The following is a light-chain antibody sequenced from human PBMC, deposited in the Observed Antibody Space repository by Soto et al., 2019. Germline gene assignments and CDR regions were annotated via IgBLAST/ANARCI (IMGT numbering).Light chain of an antibody. Sequence: AIRVTQSPSSLSASTGDRDATTGRASQGISSYLAWYQQKPGKAPNLLIYAASTLQSGVPSRFSGSGSETDFTLTITCLQSEDFATYYCQQYYSYPRTFGQGTKV. CDR2: AAS. V-gene: IGKV1-8*01. CDR1: QGISSY. CDR3: QQYYSYPRT. J-gene: IGKJ1*01.